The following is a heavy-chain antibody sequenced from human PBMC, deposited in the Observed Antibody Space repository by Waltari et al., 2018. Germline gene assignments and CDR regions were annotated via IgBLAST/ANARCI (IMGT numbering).Heavy chain of an antibody. Sequence: QVQLQESGPGLVKPSQTLSLTCTVPGGSISSGSYYWSWIRQPAGKGLEWIGRIYTSGGTNYNPSLKSRVTISVDTSKNQFSLKLSSVTAADTAVYYCARVGGYRRGAFDIWGQGTMVTVSS. D-gene: IGHD1-26*01. J-gene: IGHJ3*02. V-gene: IGHV4-61*02. CDR1: GGSISSGSYY. CDR3: ARVGGYRRGAFDI. CDR2: IYTSGGT.